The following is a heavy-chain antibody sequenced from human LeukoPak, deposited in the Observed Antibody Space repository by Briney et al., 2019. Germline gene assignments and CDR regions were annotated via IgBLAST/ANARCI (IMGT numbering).Heavy chain of an antibody. CDR1: GFTFSSYA. V-gene: IGHV3-23*01. J-gene: IGHJ4*02. CDR3: AKFPLPTRAVAGLFDY. Sequence: GGSLRLSCAASGFTFSSYAMSWVRQAPGKGLEWVSAISGSGGSTYYADSVKGRFTISRDNSKNTLYLQMNSLRAEDTAVYYCAKFPLPTRAVAGLFDYWGQGTLVTVSS. CDR2: ISGSGGST. D-gene: IGHD6-19*01.